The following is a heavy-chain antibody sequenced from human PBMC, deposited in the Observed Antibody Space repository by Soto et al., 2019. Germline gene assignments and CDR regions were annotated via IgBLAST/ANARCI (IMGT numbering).Heavy chain of an antibody. CDR1: GFSLSTDAVG. CDR3: AHRIAAPGRTLDS. J-gene: IGHJ4*02. D-gene: IGHD6-13*01. CDR2: IYWNDEA. V-gene: IGHV2-5*01. Sequence: QITLEESGPTLVRPTQTLTLTCTVSGFSLSTDAVGVAWIRQPPGKALEWLALIYWNDEARYKSSLNNRLTITKDTSKNQVVLTMTDMAPLDTATYFCAHRIAAPGRTLDSWGQGILVTVSS.